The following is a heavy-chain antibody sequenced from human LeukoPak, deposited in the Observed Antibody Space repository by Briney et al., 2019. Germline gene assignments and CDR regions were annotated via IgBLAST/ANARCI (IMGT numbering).Heavy chain of an antibody. Sequence: PGGSLRLSCAASGFTMRNHWMSWVRQAPGKGLEWVANIKQDGSEKYSVDSVKGRFTISRDNAKNSLYLQMNSLRAEDTAVYYCARSRYCTNGICSYFDYWGQGILVTVSS. CDR3: ARSRYCTNGICSYFDY. CDR1: GFTMRNHW. V-gene: IGHV3-7*03. J-gene: IGHJ4*02. CDR2: IKQDGSEK. D-gene: IGHD2-8*01.